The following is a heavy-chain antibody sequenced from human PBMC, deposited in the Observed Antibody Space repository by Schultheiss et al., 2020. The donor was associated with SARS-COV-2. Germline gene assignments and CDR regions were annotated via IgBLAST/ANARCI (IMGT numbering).Heavy chain of an antibody. V-gene: IGHV3-30*02. D-gene: IGHD3-3*01. CDR1: GFTFSSYW. CDR2: IWYDGSNK. J-gene: IGHJ3*02. CDR3: AKDITLSAYDFWSGSGAFDI. Sequence: GGSLRLSCAASGFTFSSYWMSWIRQPAGKGLEWVAVIWYDGSNKYYADSVKGRFTISRDNSKNTLYLQMNSLRAEDTALYYCAKDITLSAYDFWSGSGAFDIWGQGTMVTVSS.